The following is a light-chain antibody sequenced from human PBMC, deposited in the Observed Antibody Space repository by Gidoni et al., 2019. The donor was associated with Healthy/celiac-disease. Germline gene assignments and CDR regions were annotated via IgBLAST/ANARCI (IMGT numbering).Light chain of an antibody. CDR2: WAS. CDR3: QQYYSPTWT. CDR1: QSVLYSSNDKND. V-gene: IGKV4-1*01. Sequence: DIVMTQSPDSLAVSLGERATINCKSSQSVLYSSNDKNDLAWYQQKPGQPPKLLIYWASTRKSGVPDRFSGSGSGTDFTLTISSLQAEDVAVYYCQQYYSPTWTFGQGTKVEIK. J-gene: IGKJ1*01.